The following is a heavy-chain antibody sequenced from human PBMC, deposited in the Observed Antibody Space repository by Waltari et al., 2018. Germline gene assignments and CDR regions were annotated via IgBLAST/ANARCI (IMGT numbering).Heavy chain of an antibody. J-gene: IGHJ4*02. CDR3: ARVWGEVSSEEPPFDY. D-gene: IGHD3-16*01. Sequence: EVQLVESGGGLVQPGGSLRLSCAASGFTFSSYWMSWVRQAPGKGLEWVANIKQDGREKYYVDCVKGRFTISRDNAKNSLYLQMNSLRAEDTAVYYCARVWGEVSSEEPPFDYWGQGTLVTVSS. CDR2: IKQDGREK. CDR1: GFTFSSYW. V-gene: IGHV3-7*01.